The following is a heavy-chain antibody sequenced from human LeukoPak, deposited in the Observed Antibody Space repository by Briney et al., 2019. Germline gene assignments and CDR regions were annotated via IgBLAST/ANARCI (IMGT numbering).Heavy chain of an antibody. D-gene: IGHD1-1*01. V-gene: IGHV4-61*02. CDR2: IYISGST. CDR3: ARDRGTWNDDGFDY. Sequence: SETLSLTCTVSGGSISSSSYYWSWIRQPAVKGLEWIGRIYISGSTNYNPSLKSRVTMSVDTSKNQFSLKLSSVTAADTAVYYCARDRGTWNDDGFDYWGQGTLVTVSS. J-gene: IGHJ4*02. CDR1: GGSISSSSYY.